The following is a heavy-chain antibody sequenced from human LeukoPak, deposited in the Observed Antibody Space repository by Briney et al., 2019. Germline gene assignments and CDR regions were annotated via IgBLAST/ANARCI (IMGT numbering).Heavy chain of an antibody. D-gene: IGHD4-17*01. CDR2: IIPIFGTA. CDR3: AREAPTVTTLIFDY. J-gene: IGHJ4*02. Sequence: GASVKVSCKASGGTFSSYAISWVRQAPGQGLEWMGGIIPIFGTANYAQKFQDRVTITADESTSTAYMELSSLRSEDTAVYYCAREAPTVTTLIFDYWGQGTLVTVSS. CDR1: GGTFSSYA. V-gene: IGHV1-69*01.